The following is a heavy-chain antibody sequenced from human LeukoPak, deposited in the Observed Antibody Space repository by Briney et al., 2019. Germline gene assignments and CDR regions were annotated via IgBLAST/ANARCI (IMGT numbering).Heavy chain of an antibody. D-gene: IGHD3-3*01. J-gene: IGHJ4*02. V-gene: IGHV4-34*01. CDR3: ASGTYYDFWSGYAFDY. CDR1: GGSFSGYY. CDR2: INHSGST. Sequence: PSETLSLTCAVYGGSFSGYYWSWIRQPPGKGLEWIGEINHSGSTNYNPSLKSRVTISVDRSKNQFSLKLSSVTAADTAVHYCASGTYYDFWSGYAFDYWGQGTLVTVSS.